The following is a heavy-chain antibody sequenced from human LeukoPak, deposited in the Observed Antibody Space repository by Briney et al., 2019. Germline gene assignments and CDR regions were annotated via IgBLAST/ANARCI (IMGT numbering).Heavy chain of an antibody. J-gene: IGHJ4*02. CDR2: ISYDGSNK. Sequence: PGGSLRLSCAASGFTFSSYAMHWVRQAPGKGLEWVAVISYDGSNKYYADSVKGRFTISRDNSKNTLYLQMNSLRAEDTAVYYCARDGVVGATTLGDYWGQGTLVTVSS. V-gene: IGHV3-30-3*01. CDR3: ARDGVVGATTLGDY. CDR1: GFTFSSYA. D-gene: IGHD1-26*01.